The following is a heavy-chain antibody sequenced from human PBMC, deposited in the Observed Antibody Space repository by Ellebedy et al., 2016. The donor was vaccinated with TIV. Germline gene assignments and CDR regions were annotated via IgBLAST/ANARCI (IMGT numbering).Heavy chain of an antibody. J-gene: IGHJ5*02. Sequence: PGGSLRLSCAASGFTFSVYGLNWVRQAPGKGLEWVSYISGSTTTIFYADSVKGRFTISRDNAKNSLYLQMDSLSDEDTAVYHCAKEGTDTNNWFDAWGQGTLVTVSS. CDR2: ISGSTTTI. CDR1: GFTFSVYG. V-gene: IGHV3-48*02. D-gene: IGHD2-8*01. CDR3: AKEGTDTNNWFDA.